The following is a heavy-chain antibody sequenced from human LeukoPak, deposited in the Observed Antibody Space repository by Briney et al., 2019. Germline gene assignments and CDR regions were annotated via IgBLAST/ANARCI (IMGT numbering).Heavy chain of an antibody. D-gene: IGHD1-26*01. CDR1: GFTFRNYA. V-gene: IGHV3-30*04. J-gene: IGHJ4*02. CDR3: DLSGGLNFDY. Sequence: PGGSLRLSCAASGFTFRNYAMHWVRQAPGKGLEWVAVSSDDATYTYYADSLKGRFTLSRDNSKETLYLQMNSLRPEDTAVCARDLSGGLNFDYWGQGTLVTVSS. CDR2: SSDDATYT.